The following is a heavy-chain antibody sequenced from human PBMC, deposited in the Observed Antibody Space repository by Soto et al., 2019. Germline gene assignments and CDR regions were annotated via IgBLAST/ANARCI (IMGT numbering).Heavy chain of an antibody. CDR3: ATGNTVTTPTVRFDP. CDR2: FDPEDGET. CDR1: GYTLTELS. Sequence: ASVNVSCKVSGYTLTELSMHWVLQAPGKGLEWMGGFDPEDGETIYAQKFQGRVTMTEDTSTDTAYMELSSLRSEDTAVYYCATGNTVTTPTVRFDPWGQGTLATVPS. D-gene: IGHD4-17*01. V-gene: IGHV1-24*01. J-gene: IGHJ5*02.